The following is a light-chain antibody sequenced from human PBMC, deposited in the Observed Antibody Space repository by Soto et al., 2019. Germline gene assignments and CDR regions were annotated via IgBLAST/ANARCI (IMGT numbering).Light chain of an antibody. Sequence: QSVLTQPPSVSGATGQRVTISCTGSSSNIGAGYDVHWYQQLPGTAPKLLIYGNSNRPSGVPDRFSGSKSGTSASLATTGLQAEDEADYYCQSYDSSLSGWVFGGGTKLTVL. V-gene: IGLV1-40*01. CDR2: GNS. CDR3: QSYDSSLSGWV. CDR1: SSNIGAGYD. J-gene: IGLJ3*02.